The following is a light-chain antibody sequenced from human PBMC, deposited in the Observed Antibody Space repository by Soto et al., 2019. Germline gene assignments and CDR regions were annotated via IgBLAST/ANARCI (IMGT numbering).Light chain of an antibody. J-gene: IGKJ4*01. CDR2: GAS. CDR3: QQYGSSPLT. V-gene: IGKV3-20*01. CDR1: QNVNNN. Sequence: VVVTQSPATLSVSPGEGATLSCRASQNVNNNLAWYQQKPGQAPRLLIYGASSRATGIPDRFSGSGSGTDFTLTISRLEPEDFAVYYCQQYGSSPLTFGGGTKVEIK.